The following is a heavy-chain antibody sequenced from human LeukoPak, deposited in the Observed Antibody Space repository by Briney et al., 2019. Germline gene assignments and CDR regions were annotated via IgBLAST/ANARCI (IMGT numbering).Heavy chain of an antibody. CDR3: AKGYWDAPGAEYFQH. CDR2: ISGSGGST. V-gene: IGHV3-23*01. D-gene: IGHD2-8*02. CDR1: GFTFSSYA. J-gene: IGHJ1*01. Sequence: PGGSLRLSCAASGFTFSSYAMSWVRQAPGKGLEWVSAISGSGGSTYYADSVKGRFTISRDNSKNTLYLQMNSLRAEDTAVYYCAKGYWDAPGAEYFQHWGQGTLVTVSS.